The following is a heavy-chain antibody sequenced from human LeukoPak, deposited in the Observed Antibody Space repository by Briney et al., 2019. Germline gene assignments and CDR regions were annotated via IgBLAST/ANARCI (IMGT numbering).Heavy chain of an antibody. CDR3: ARSIVVVPAAVDY. J-gene: IGHJ4*02. D-gene: IGHD2-2*01. V-gene: IGHV1-2*06. CDR2: IILKTGAT. Sequence: GASVKVSCKASGFTFTDYYLHWVRQAPGQGLEWMGRIILKTGATSYAQKFQGRVTLTRDTSISTAYMELTRQTSDDTAVYYCARSIVVVPAAVDYWGQGTLVTVSS. CDR1: GFTFTDYY.